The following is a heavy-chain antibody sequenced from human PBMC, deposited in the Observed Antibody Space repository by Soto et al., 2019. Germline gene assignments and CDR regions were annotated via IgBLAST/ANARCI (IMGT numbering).Heavy chain of an antibody. D-gene: IGHD3-3*02. CDR3: ARDDRTISGAVTLDY. CDR1: GYSFKNYA. V-gene: IGHV1-3*01. J-gene: IGHJ4*02. CDR2: SNEGSGNT. Sequence: QVQLVQSGPEVKRPGASVRISCRTAGYSFKNYAIHWVRQAPGKKLEWMGWSNEGSGNTRYSQKFQGRMSIARDTSASTPYLDLRSLTSEDTAIYFCARDDRTISGAVTLDYWGPATLVTVSS.